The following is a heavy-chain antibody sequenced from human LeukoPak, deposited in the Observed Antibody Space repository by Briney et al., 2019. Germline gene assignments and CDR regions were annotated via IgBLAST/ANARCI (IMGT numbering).Heavy chain of an antibody. Sequence: GWSLRLSCAASGFTCSRSAMTWVRQTPGKGLDWVSSISSSGSTYYADSVKGRFTISRDNSKNMLYLQMNSLRAEDTAVFYCVKGRISEDGLDFWGQGTLVTVSS. V-gene: IGHV3-23*01. CDR3: VKGRISEDGLDF. D-gene: IGHD6-13*01. J-gene: IGHJ4*02. CDR2: ISSSGST. CDR1: GFTCSRSA.